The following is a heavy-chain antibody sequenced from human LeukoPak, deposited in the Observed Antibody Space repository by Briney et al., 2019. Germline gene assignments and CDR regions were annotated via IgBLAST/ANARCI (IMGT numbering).Heavy chain of an antibody. Sequence: GGSLRLSCAASGFTFSDYSMNWVRQAPGKGLEWISYIGIDSGSTNYADSVKGRFTISGDRAKNSLYLQMNSLRVEDTAVYYCARDYKYAFDNWGQGTLVTVSS. D-gene: IGHD5-24*01. CDR3: ARDYKYAFDN. V-gene: IGHV3-48*01. CDR1: GFTFSDYS. J-gene: IGHJ4*02. CDR2: IGIDSGST.